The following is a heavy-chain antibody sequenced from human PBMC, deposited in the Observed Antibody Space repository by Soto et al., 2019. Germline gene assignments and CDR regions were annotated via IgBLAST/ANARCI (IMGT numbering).Heavy chain of an antibody. J-gene: IGHJ4*02. V-gene: IGHV1-8*01. D-gene: IGHD2-15*01. CDR3: ARGNEYGGTFDY. Sequence: QVQLVQSGAEVKKPGASVKVSCKASGYTFTSYDINWVRQATGQGLESMGWMNPNSGNTAYAQQFQGRVTMTRNTTISTAYMELSSLRTEDTAVYYCARGNEYGGTFDYWGQGTLVTVSS. CDR1: GYTFTSYD. CDR2: MNPNSGNT.